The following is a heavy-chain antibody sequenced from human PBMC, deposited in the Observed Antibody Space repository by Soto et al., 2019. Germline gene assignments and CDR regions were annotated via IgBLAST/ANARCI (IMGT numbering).Heavy chain of an antibody. CDR1: GGSISSSSYF. CDR2: INYRGTT. CDR3: ARLVACNGGSCKFDP. J-gene: IGHJ5*02. V-gene: IGHV4-39*01. Sequence: SETLSLTCTVSGGSISSSSYFWAWVRQSPAKGLEWIGSINYRGTTFYTASLRSRVTISIDTSKNQFSLTLNSVTAADTALYYCARLVACNGGSCKFDPWGQGTLVTVSS. D-gene: IGHD2-15*01.